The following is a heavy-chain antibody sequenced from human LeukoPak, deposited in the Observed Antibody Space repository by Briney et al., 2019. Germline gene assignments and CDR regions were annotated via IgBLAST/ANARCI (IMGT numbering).Heavy chain of an antibody. CDR2: TYYRSKWYY. V-gene: IGHV6-1*01. CDR3: ARGFALDF. Sequence: SQTLSLTCDISGDTVSSNSAAWNWIRQSPSRGLEWLGRTYYRSKWYYDYAVSVKSRIAISPDTSKNQFSLQLNSVAADDTAVYYCARGFALDFWGQGTMVTVSS. J-gene: IGHJ3*01. CDR1: GDTVSSNSAA.